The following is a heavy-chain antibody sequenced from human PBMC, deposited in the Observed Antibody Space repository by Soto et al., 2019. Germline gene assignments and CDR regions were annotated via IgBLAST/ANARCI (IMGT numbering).Heavy chain of an antibody. CDR1: GGSISSGGYY. CDR3: ARGRDSSSWRYYYYGMDV. V-gene: IGHV4-31*11. J-gene: IGHJ6*02. Sequence: SETLSLTCAVSGGSISSGGYYWSWIRQPPGKGLEWIGYIYYTGSTYYNPSLKSRITVSLDMSKNQVSLKLSSVTAADTAVYYCARGRDSSSWRYYYYGMDVWGQGTTVTVSS. D-gene: IGHD6-13*01. CDR2: IYYTGST.